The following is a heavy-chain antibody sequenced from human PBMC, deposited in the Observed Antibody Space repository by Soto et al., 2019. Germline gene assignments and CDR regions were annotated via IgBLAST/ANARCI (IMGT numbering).Heavy chain of an antibody. J-gene: IGHJ4*02. CDR1: GGSISSYY. D-gene: IGHD3-10*01. V-gene: IGHV4-59*01. Sequence: QVQLQESGPGLVKPSETLSLTCTVSGGSISSYYWSWIRQPPGKGLEWIGYIYYSGSTNYNPSLXGXVXIXXDTSKKQFSLKLSSVTAADTAVYYCARSRGGYFDYWGQGTLVTVSS. CDR3: ARSRGGYFDY. CDR2: IYYSGST.